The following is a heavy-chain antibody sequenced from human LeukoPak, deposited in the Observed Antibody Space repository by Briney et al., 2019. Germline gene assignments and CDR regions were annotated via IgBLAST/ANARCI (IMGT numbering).Heavy chain of an antibody. J-gene: IGHJ4*02. D-gene: IGHD3-22*01. CDR3: ARAGRDYYDSSGYYYGY. CDR2: ISAYNGNT. CDR1: GYTFTSYG. Sequence: EASVKVSCKASGYTFTSYGISWVRQAPGQGLEWMAWISAYNGNTNYAQKLQGRVTMTTDTSTSTAYMELRSLRSDDTAVYYCARAGRDYYDSSGYYYGYWGQGTLVTVSS. V-gene: IGHV1-18*01.